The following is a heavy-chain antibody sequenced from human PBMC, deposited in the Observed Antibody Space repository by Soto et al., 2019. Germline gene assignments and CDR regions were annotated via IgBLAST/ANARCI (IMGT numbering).Heavy chain of an antibody. D-gene: IGHD1-26*01. CDR1: GYTFTSYF. V-gene: IGHV1-46*03. J-gene: IGHJ4*02. Sequence: QVQLVQSGAEVKKPGASVKVSCQASGYTFTSYFMHWVRQAPGQGLEWMGVINPSDGSTSYAQKFQGRVTMTRDTSTTTVYMELSSLRSEDTAVYYCARAPPPRVGATGYFDYWGQGTLVTVSS. CDR2: INPSDGST. CDR3: ARAPPPRVGATGYFDY.